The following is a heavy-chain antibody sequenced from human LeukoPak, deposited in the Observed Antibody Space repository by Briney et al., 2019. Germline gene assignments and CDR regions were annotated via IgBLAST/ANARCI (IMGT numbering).Heavy chain of an antibody. Sequence: ETSETLSLTCTVSGYSISSGYYWGWVRQAPGKGLEWVSAISGSGGSTYYADSVKGRFTISRDNSKNTLYLQMNSLRAEDTAVYYCANAHVEMATINHAFDIWGQGTMVTVSS. CDR2: ISGSGGST. J-gene: IGHJ3*02. D-gene: IGHD5-24*01. V-gene: IGHV3-23*01. CDR3: ANAHVEMATINHAFDI. CDR1: GYSISSGYY.